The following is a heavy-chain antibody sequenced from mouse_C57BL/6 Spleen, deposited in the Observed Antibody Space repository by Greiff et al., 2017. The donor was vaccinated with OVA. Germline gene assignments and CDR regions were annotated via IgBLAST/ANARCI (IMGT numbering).Heavy chain of an antibody. CDR2: INPNNGGT. V-gene: IGHV1-18*01. Sequence: VQLQQSGPELVKPGASVKIPCKASGYTFTDYNMDWVKQSHGKSLEWIGDINPNNGGTIYNQKFKGKATLTVDKSSSTAYMELRRLRSKDNAVDDYERGSCGYDRTWFAYWGQGTLVTVSA. D-gene: IGHD2-2*01. CDR1: GYTFTDYN. J-gene: IGHJ3*01. CDR3: ERGSCGYDRTWFAY.